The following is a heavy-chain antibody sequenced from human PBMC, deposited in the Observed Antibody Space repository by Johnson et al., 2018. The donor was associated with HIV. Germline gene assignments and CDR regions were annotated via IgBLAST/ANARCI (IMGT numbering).Heavy chain of an antibody. D-gene: IGHD6-13*01. J-gene: IGHJ3*02. V-gene: IGHV3-30-3*01. CDR1: GFTFSSYA. Sequence: MQLVESGGGVVQPGRSLRLSCAAYGFTFSSYAMHWVRQAPGKGLEWVAVISYDGSNKYYADSVKGRFTISRDNSKNTLYLQMNSLRAEDTAVYYCARDDLGNPFSSYDAFDIWGQGTMVTVSS. CDR3: ARDDLGNPFSSYDAFDI. CDR2: ISYDGSNK.